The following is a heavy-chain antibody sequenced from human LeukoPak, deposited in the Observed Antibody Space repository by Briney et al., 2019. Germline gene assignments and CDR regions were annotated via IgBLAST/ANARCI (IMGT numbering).Heavy chain of an antibody. D-gene: IGHD5-18*01. Sequence: PSETLSLTCTVSGGSISSYYWSWIRQPPGKGLEWIGYIYYSGSTNYNPSLKSRVTISVDTSKNQFSLKLSSVAAAVTAVYYCARHFSAIVTVDYWGQGTLVTVSS. CDR2: IYYSGST. CDR3: ARHFSAIVTVDY. V-gene: IGHV4-59*08. J-gene: IGHJ4*02. CDR1: GGSISSYY.